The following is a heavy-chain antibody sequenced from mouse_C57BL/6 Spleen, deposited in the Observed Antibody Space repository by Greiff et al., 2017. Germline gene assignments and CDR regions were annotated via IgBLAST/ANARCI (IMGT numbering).Heavy chain of an antibody. D-gene: IGHD3-3*01. CDR2: INPSTGGT. Sequence: EVQLQQSGPELVKPGASVKISCKASGYSFTGYYMNWVKQSPEKSLEWIGEINPSTGGTTYNQKFKAKATLTVDKSSSTAYMQLKSLKSEDSAVYYCAVGGTADYAMDYWGQGTSVTVSS. CDR1: GYSFTGYY. V-gene: IGHV1-42*01. J-gene: IGHJ4*01. CDR3: AVGGTADYAMDY.